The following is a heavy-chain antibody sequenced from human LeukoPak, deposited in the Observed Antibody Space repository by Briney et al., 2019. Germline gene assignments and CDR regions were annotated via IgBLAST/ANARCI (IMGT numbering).Heavy chain of an antibody. J-gene: IGHJ5*02. CDR2: INNDGSSI. CDR1: GLSFNSYW. D-gene: IGHD1-1*01. V-gene: IGHV3-74*01. Sequence: GGSLRLSCAASGLSFNSYWMHWVRQAPGKGLVWLSCINNDGSSIHYADSVKGRFTISRDNAKKTVFLQMSSLSAEDTAVYYCASSTGSLDLWGQGTLVTVSS. CDR3: ASSTGSLDL.